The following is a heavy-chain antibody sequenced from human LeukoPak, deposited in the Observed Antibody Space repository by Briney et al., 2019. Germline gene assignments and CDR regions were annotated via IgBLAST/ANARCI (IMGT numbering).Heavy chain of an antibody. CDR2: INSDGSSI. V-gene: IGHV3-74*01. J-gene: IGHJ6*02. Sequence: GGSLRLSSAASGFTFSSYWMHWVRQAPGKGLVWVSRINSDGSSIRYADSVKGRFTISRDNAKNTLDLQMNSLRAEDTAVYYCARSHYYDSSGYFSYYYGLDVWGQGTTVTVSS. CDR3: ARSHYYDSSGYFSYYYGLDV. CDR1: GFTFSSYW. D-gene: IGHD3-22*01.